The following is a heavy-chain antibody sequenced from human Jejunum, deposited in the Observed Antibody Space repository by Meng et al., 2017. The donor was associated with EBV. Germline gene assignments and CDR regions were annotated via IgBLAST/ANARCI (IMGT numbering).Heavy chain of an antibody. CDR3: VRDSSFNVH. D-gene: IGHD3-16*02. V-gene: IGHV3-21*01. CDR2: ISSGSSFI. Sequence: GVAVWGLVKPGGSLILSCAASGFTFSCYSMNWVRQAPGKGLEWVSYISSGSSFIYYADSVKGRFTISRDDAKNSLFLQLNSLRAEDTAVYYCVRDSSFNVHWGQGTLVTVSS. J-gene: IGHJ4*02. CDR1: GFTFSCYS.